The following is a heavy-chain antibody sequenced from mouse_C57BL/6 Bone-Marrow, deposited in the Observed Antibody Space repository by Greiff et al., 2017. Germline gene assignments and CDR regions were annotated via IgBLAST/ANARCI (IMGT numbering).Heavy chain of an antibody. D-gene: IGHD1-1*01. J-gene: IGHJ1*03. Sequence: VQLQQSGTVLARPGASVKMSCKTSGYTFTSYWMHWVKQRPGQGLEWIGAIYPGNSDTSYNQKFKGKAKLTAVTSASTAYMELSSLTNEDSAVYYCTSYYYGRSGRYWYFDVWGTGTTVTVSS. CDR3: TSYYYGRSGRYWYFDV. V-gene: IGHV1-5*01. CDR1: GYTFTSYW. CDR2: IYPGNSDT.